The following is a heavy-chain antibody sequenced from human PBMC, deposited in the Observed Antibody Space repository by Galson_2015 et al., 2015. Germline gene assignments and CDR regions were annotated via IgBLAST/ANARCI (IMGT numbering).Heavy chain of an antibody. CDR1: GFTFSSNY. Sequence: SLRLSCAASGFTFSSNYMSWVRQAPGKGLEWVSVIYSGGSTYYADSVKGRFTISRDNSKNTLYLQMNSLRAEDTAVYYCASCPTVGELWLDYYFDYWGQGTLVTVSS. J-gene: IGHJ4*02. CDR2: IYSGGST. V-gene: IGHV3-66*02. CDR3: ASCPTVGELWLDYYFDY. D-gene: IGHD6-19*01.